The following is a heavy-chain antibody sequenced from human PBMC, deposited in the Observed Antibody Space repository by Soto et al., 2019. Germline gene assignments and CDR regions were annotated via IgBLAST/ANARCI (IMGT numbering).Heavy chain of an antibody. CDR1: GGSISSSSYY. CDR3: ARDELRFLEARAFDI. V-gene: IGHV4-39*02. Sequence: QLQLQESGPGLVKPSETLSLTCTVSGGSISSSSYYWGWIRQPPGKGLEWIGSIYYSGSTYYNPSLKSRVTISVDTSKNQFSLKLSSVTAADTAVYYCARDELRFLEARAFDIWGQGTMVTVSS. CDR2: IYYSGST. J-gene: IGHJ3*02. D-gene: IGHD3-3*01.